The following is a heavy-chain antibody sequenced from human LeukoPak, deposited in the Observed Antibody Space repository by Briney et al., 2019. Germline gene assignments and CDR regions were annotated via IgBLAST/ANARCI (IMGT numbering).Heavy chain of an antibody. V-gene: IGHV3-7*01. CDR1: GFSFSSHW. CDR2: INQDGREK. J-gene: IGHJ6*03. Sequence: GGSLRLSCAASGFSFSSHWMSWVRQAPGKGLEWVANINQDGREKQYVDSVKGRFTISRDNAKNSLYLQMNSLRAEDTAVYYCARSVVGSYSRYYYYYMDVWGKGTTVTISS. CDR3: ARSVVGSYSRYYYYYMDV. D-gene: IGHD3-10*01.